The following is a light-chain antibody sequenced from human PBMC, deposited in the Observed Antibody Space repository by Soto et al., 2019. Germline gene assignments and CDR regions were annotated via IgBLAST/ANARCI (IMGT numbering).Light chain of an antibody. Sequence: EFVLTQSPGTLSLSPGERATLSCRASQTVRNNYLAWYQQKPGQAPRLLIYDASSRATGIPDRFSGGGSGADFSRTISRLELEGFEVDYWPQFSSYPHTFGGGTKVEIK. V-gene: IGKV3-20*01. J-gene: IGKJ4*01. CDR1: QTVRNNY. CDR3: PQFSSYPHT. CDR2: DAS.